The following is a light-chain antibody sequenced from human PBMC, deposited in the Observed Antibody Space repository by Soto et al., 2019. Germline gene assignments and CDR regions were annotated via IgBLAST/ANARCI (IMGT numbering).Light chain of an antibody. CDR3: SSYTSSSTLL. CDR1: SSDVGGFNS. Sequence: QSVLTQPASVSGSPGQSITISCTGTSSDVGGFNSVSWYQLRPGTAPKLILYDVVDRPSGVSYRFSGSKSGNTASLTISGLQAEDEADYYCSSYTSSSTLLFGTGTKVTVL. V-gene: IGLV2-14*03. CDR2: DVV. J-gene: IGLJ1*01.